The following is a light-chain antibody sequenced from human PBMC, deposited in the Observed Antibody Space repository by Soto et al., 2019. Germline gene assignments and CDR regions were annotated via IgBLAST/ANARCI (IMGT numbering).Light chain of an antibody. Sequence: QAVVTQEPSLTVSPGGTVTLTCASSTGAFTRGYYPIWFQQKPGQAPRALMYSTSNKHSWSPARFSGSLLGGTAALTLSGVQPEDEAEYYCLLHYGGAVVFGGGNKLTVL. J-gene: IGLJ2*01. CDR2: STS. V-gene: IGLV7-43*01. CDR3: LLHYGGAVV. CDR1: TGAFTRGYY.